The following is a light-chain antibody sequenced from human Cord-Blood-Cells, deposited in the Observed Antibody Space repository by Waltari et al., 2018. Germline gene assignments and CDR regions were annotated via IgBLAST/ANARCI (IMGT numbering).Light chain of an antibody. CDR1: QSVSSN. Sequence: EIVMTQPPATLSVSPGERATLSCRASQSVSSNLAWYQQKPGQAPRLRIYGASTRATGIPARFSGSGSGTEFTLTISSLQSEDFAVYYCQQYNNWWTFGQGTKVEIK. J-gene: IGKJ1*01. CDR2: GAS. V-gene: IGKV3-15*01. CDR3: QQYNNWWT.